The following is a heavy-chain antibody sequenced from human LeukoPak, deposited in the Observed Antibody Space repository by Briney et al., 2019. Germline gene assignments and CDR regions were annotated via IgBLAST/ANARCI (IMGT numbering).Heavy chain of an antibody. Sequence: GASVKVSCKASGYTFTSYDINWVRQATGQGLEWMGWMNPNSGNTGYAQKFQGRVTMTRNTSISTAYMELSSLRSEDTAVYYCARGRLRNVRGVIIKYNWFDPWGQGTLVTVSS. CDR3: ARGRLRNVRGVIIKYNWFDP. D-gene: IGHD3-10*01. J-gene: IGHJ5*02. CDR2: MNPNSGNT. CDR1: GYTFTSYD. V-gene: IGHV1-8*01.